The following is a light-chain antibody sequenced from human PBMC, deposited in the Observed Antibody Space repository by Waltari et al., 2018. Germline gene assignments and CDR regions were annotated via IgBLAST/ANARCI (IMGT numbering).Light chain of an antibody. CDR3: SSYSGSNKLV. V-gene: IGLV2-8*01. CDR2: EVT. Sequence: QSALTQPPSASGSPGQSVTISCTGTSSAVGGYNPVSWYQQHPGKAPKLMIYEVTKRPSGVPDRFSGSKSGNTASLTVSGLQAEDETDYYCSSYSGSNKLVFGGGTKLTVL. CDR1: SSAVGGYNP. J-gene: IGLJ2*01.